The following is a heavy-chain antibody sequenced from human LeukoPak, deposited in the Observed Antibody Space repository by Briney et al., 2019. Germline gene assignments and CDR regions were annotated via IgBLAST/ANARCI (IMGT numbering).Heavy chain of an antibody. J-gene: IGHJ4*02. CDR3: ARGRLRGSYFNLTDY. CDR1: GYTFTGYY. V-gene: IGHV1-2*02. D-gene: IGHD1-26*01. Sequence: ASVKVSCKASGYTFTGYYMHWVRQAPGQGLEWMGWINPNSGGTNYAQKFQGRVTMTRDASISTAYMELSRLRSDDTAVYYCARGRLRGSYFNLTDYWGQGTLVTVPS. CDR2: INPNSGGT.